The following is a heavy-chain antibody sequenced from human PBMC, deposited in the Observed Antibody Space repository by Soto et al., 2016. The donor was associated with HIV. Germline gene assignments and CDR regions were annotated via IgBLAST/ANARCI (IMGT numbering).Heavy chain of an antibody. Sequence: QVQLVQSGAEVKRPGASVKVSCKVSGHTLTELSMHWVRQAPGKGLEWMGGCDPEDGETTYAQKFQGRVTMTEDTSTDTAYMELSSLRSGDTAVYYCATDADWYFDVWGLAPWSLSPQ. V-gene: IGHV1-24*01. CDR2: CDPEDGET. CDR3: ATDADWYFDV. J-gene: IGHJ2*01. CDR1: GHTLTELS.